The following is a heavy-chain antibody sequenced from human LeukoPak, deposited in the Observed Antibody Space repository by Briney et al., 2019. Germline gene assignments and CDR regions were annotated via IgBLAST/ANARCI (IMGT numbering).Heavy chain of an antibody. CDR1: GGSISSYY. CDR3: ARDNVAAAGKAYNWFDP. Sequence: KPSETLSLTCTVSGGSISSYYWSWIRQPAGKGLEWIGRIYTSGSTNYNPSLKSRVTMSVDTSKNQFSLKLSSVTAADTAVYYCARDNVAAAGKAYNWFDPWGQGTLVTVSS. J-gene: IGHJ5*02. D-gene: IGHD6-13*01. CDR2: IYTSGST. V-gene: IGHV4-4*07.